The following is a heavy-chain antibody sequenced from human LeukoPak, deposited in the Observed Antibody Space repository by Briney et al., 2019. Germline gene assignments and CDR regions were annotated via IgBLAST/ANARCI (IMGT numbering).Heavy chain of an antibody. V-gene: IGHV1-46*01. CDR2: INPSGGST. D-gene: IGHD3-22*01. Sequence: ASVKVSCTASGYTFTSYYMHWVRRAPGQGLEWMGIINPSGGSTSYAQKFQGRVTMTRDTSTSTVYMELSSLRSEDTAVYYCARALMNQYYYDSSGYPWDYWGQGTLVTVSS. CDR1: GYTFTSYY. J-gene: IGHJ4*02. CDR3: ARALMNQYYYDSSGYPWDY.